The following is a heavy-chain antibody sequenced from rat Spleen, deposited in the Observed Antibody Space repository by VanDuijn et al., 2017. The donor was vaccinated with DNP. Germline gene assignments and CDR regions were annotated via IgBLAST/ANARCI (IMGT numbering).Heavy chain of an antibody. J-gene: IGHJ4*01. CDR2: ISTSGGST. CDR3: TSPVPSGHYVMDA. V-gene: IGHV5S23*01. Sequence: EVQLVESGGGLVQPGRSLKLSCAASGFTFSDYAMAWVRQAPKKGLEWVASISTSGGSTYYRDSVKGRFTISRDNAKNSLYLQMDSLRSEDTATYYCTSPVPSGHYVMDAWGQGTSVTVSS. D-gene: IGHD4-3*01. CDR1: GFTFSDYA.